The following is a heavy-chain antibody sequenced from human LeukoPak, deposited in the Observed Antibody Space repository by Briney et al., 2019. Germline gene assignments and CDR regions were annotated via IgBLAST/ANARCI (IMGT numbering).Heavy chain of an antibody. J-gene: IGHJ4*02. CDR3: AREPQQMVRSDNYFDS. D-gene: IGHD6-13*01. CDR1: GYTFTNYG. V-gene: IGHV1-18*01. Sequence: ASVRLSCKTSGYTFTNYGLTWVRQAPGQGLEWMGWISSYNTSRKYAQKFQGRVTMTTDTSTNTGYMELRSLRSDDTAVYYCAREPQQMVRSDNYFDSWGQGPLVIVSS. CDR2: ISSYNTSR.